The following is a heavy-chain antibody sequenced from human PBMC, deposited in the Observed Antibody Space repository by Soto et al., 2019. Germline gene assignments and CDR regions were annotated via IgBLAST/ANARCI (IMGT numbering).Heavy chain of an antibody. CDR3: ARSMVRGVIDYYGMDV. J-gene: IGHJ6*02. CDR1: GFTFSSYW. D-gene: IGHD3-10*01. V-gene: IGHV3-74*01. Sequence: GGSLRLSCAASGFTFSSYWMHWVRQAPGKGLVWVSRINSDGSSTSYADSVKGRFTISRDNAKNTLYLQMNSLRAEDTAVYYCARSMVRGVIDYYGMDVWGQGTTVTVSS. CDR2: INSDGSST.